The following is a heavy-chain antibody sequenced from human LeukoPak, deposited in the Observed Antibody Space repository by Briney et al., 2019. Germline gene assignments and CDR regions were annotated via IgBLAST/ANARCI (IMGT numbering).Heavy chain of an antibody. V-gene: IGHV3-7*01. J-gene: IGHJ6*04. CDR1: GLVFNGYW. D-gene: IGHD3-10*01. Sequence: GGSLRLSCAASGLVFNGYWMSWVRQAPGKGLEWVANIKQEGSEKYNVDSVKGRFTISRDNAKSSLYLQMNSLRAEDTAVYYCARDYGSGSYYQSYYYYGMDVWGKGTTVTVSS. CDR3: ARDYGSGSYYQSYYYYGMDV. CDR2: IKQEGSEK.